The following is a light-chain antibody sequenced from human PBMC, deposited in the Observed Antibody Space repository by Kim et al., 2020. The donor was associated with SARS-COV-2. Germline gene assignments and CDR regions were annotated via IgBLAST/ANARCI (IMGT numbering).Light chain of an antibody. CDR2: DVS. V-gene: IGLV2-14*03. CDR1: SSDIGTYNY. CDR3: SSYTSSSSLI. Sequence: GQSITISCTGTSSDIGTYNYVSWYQQHPGKAPKLMIYDVSKRPSGVSNRFSGSKSGNTASRTISGLQADDESDYYCSSYTSSSSLIFGGGTQLTVL. J-gene: IGLJ2*01.